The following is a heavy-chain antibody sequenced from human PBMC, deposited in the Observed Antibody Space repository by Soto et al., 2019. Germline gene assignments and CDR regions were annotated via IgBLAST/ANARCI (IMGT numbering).Heavy chain of an antibody. D-gene: IGHD2-2*02. CDR3: AREGYCSSTNCYTRDYGMDV. Sequence: SVKVSCKASGYTFTSYGISWVRQAPGQGLEWMGGIIPMFGTTNYAQRFQGRVTLTADESTNTAYMELSSLRSEDTAVYYCAREGYCSSTNCYTRDYGMDVWGQGTTVTVSS. CDR1: GYTFTSYG. CDR2: IIPMFGTT. V-gene: IGHV1-69*13. J-gene: IGHJ6*02.